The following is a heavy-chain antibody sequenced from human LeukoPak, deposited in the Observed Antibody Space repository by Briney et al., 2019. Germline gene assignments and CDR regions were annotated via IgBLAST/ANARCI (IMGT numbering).Heavy chain of an antibody. CDR3: ARHPQPTVTYYYYYYGMDV. D-gene: IGHD4-17*01. V-gene: IGHV4-4*02. Sequence: SETLSLTCAVSGGSISSSNWWSWVRQPPGKGLEWIGEIYHSGSTNYNPSLKSRVTISVDKSKSQFSLKLSSVTAADTAVYYCARHPQPTVTYYYYYYGMDVWGQGTTVTVSS. CDR2: IYHSGST. J-gene: IGHJ6*02. CDR1: GGSISSSNW.